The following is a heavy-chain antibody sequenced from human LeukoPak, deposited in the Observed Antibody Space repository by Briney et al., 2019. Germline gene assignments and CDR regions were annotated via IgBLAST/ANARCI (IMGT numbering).Heavy chain of an antibody. CDR1: GGSISSSNW. Sequence: PSGTLSLTCAASGGSISSSNWWSWVRQPPGKGLEWIGEIYRSGSTNYNPSLKSRVTISLDKTKNQFSLRLSCVAAADTAVYYCARYRGASGYHFEFWGQGTLVTVSS. CDR3: ARYRGASGYHFEF. J-gene: IGHJ4*02. D-gene: IGHD5-12*01. CDR2: IYRSGST. V-gene: IGHV4-4*02.